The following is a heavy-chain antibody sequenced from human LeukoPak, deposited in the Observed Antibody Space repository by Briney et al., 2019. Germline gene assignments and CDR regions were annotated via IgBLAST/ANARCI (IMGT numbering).Heavy chain of an antibody. D-gene: IGHD3-3*01. CDR1: GFTVSSNY. Sequence: GGSLRLSCAASGFTVSSNYMSWVRQAPGEGLEWVSSISGNDGRTYYAGSVKGRFTISRDNSKKTVYLQMNSLRAEDTAVYYCAKDWADFWSGYFLFDYWGRGTLVTVSS. V-gene: IGHV3-23*01. CDR3: AKDWADFWSGYFLFDY. CDR2: ISGNDGRT. J-gene: IGHJ4*02.